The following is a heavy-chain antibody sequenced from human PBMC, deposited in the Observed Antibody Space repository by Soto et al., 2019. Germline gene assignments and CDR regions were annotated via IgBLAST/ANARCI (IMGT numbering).Heavy chain of an antibody. J-gene: IGHJ4*02. V-gene: IGHV1-69*02. CDR3: AMEYCSSTSCYRDY. D-gene: IGHD2-2*02. CDR1: GGTFSSYT. CDR2: IIPILGIA. Sequence: QVQLVQSGAEVKTPGSSVKVSCKASGGTFSSYTISWVRQAPGQGLEWMGRIIPILGIANYAQKFQGRVTITEDKPTSTAYMELSSLRSEDTAVYYCAMEYCSSTSCYRDYWGQGTLVTVSS.